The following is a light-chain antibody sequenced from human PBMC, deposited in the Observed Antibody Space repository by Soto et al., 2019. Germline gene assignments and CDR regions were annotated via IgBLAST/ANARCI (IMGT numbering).Light chain of an antibody. J-gene: IGKJ1*01. V-gene: IGKV3-15*01. CDR3: QQYNNFWT. CDR2: GAS. CDR1: QSVSSN. Sequence: EIVMTQSPATLSVSPGETATLSCRASQSVSSNLAWYQQKPGQAPRLLIYGASTRATDIPARFSGSGSGTEFTLTISSLQSEDFPVYYCQQYNNFWTFGQRTKVEIK.